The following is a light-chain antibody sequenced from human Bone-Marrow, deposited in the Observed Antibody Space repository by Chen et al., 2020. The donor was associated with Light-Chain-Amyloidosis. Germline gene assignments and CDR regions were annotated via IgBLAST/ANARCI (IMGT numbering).Light chain of an antibody. CDR1: NIGSKS. CDR2: YDS. Sequence: SYVLTQPPSVSVAPGKTARITCGGNNIGSKSVHWYQQKPGHAPVLVIYYDSDRPSGIPERFSGSNSGNTDTLTISRVEAGDEADYYCQVWDSSSDHVVFGGGTKLTVL. J-gene: IGLJ2*01. CDR3: QVWDSSSDHVV. V-gene: IGLV3-21*04.